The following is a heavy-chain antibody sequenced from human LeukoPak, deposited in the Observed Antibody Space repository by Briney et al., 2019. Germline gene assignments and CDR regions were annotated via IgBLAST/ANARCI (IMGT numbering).Heavy chain of an antibody. Sequence: PSETLSLTCTVSGGSLSSYYWSWIRQPPGKRLESIGYIYDSGSTYYNPSLKSRVTISVDTSKNQFSLKLSSVTAADTAVYYCARDWKDSGRWYNAFDNWGQGTMVTVSS. J-gene: IGHJ3*02. D-gene: IGHD6-13*01. CDR3: ARDWKDSGRWYNAFDN. CDR2: IYDSGST. CDR1: GGSLSSYY. V-gene: IGHV4-59*01.